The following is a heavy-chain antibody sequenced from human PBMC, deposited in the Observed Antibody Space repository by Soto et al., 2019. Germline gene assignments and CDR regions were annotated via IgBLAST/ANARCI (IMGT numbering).Heavy chain of an antibody. V-gene: IGHV4-31*11. CDR2: IYQSGST. D-gene: IGHD2-21*02. CDR3: ARDFSCDGDCNGYFDH. J-gene: IGHJ4*01. Sequence: HVQLQESGPGLVKPSQTLSLTCAVSGASIKNSNGYYWSWLRQRPGKGLEWVGFIYQSGSTDYNPSLRDRVTMSVDTSMKQFSLQLTSETHPHTAVYYCARDFSCDGDCNGYFDHWCQGPLVTVSS. CDR1: GASIKNSNGYY.